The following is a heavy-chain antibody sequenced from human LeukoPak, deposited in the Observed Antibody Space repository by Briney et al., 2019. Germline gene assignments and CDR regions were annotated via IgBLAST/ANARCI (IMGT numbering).Heavy chain of an antibody. V-gene: IGHV1-2*02. CDR2: TNPNSGDT. CDR1: GYTFTGYY. D-gene: IGHD5-12*01. Sequence: ASVKVSCKASGYTFTGYYIHWVRQAPGQGLEWMGWTNPNSGDTHYAQKFQGRVTMTRDTSIRTAYLEVGGLRSDDTAVYYCAKNPYEYYFDYWGQGTLVTVSS. J-gene: IGHJ4*02. CDR3: AKNPYEYYFDY.